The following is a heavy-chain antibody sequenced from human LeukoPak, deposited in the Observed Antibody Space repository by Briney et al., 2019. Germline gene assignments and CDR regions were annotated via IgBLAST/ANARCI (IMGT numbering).Heavy chain of an antibody. CDR2: IYYSGST. Sequence: SETLSLTCTVSGGSISSYYWSWIRQPPGKGLEWIGYIYYSGSTNYNPSLKSRVTISVDTSKNQFSLKLSSVTAADTAVYYCARQGPFGEPDYWGQGTLVTVSS. D-gene: IGHD3-10*01. V-gene: IGHV4-59*08. CDR1: GGSISSYY. J-gene: IGHJ4*02. CDR3: ARQGPFGEPDY.